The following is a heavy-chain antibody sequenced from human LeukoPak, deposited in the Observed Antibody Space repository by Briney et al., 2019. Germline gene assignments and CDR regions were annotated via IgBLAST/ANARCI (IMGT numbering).Heavy chain of an antibody. Sequence: GGSLRLSCAASGFTFSSYGMHWVRQALGRGLEWVAVIWYDGSNKYYADSVKGRFTISRDNSKNTLYLQMNSLRAEDTAVYYCAKEYYYDSSGPYYFDYWGQGTLVTVSS. J-gene: IGHJ4*02. CDR3: AKEYYYDSSGPYYFDY. CDR2: IWYDGSNK. V-gene: IGHV3-33*06. D-gene: IGHD3-22*01. CDR1: GFTFSSYG.